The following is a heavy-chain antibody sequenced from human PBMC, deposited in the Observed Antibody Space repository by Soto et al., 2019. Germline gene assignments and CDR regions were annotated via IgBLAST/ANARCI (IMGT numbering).Heavy chain of an antibody. CDR2: INQDGSEK. D-gene: IGHD6-13*01. Sequence: PGGSLRLSCIASGFTFRGYWMSWVRQAPGKGLEWVANINQDGSEKNYVDSVKGRFTISRDNAKDSLSLQMNSLRADDTAVYYCARDRGRRWYEDCFDSWGQGTLVTVSS. J-gene: IGHJ5*01. V-gene: IGHV3-7*03. CDR1: GFTFRGYW. CDR3: ARDRGRRWYEDCFDS.